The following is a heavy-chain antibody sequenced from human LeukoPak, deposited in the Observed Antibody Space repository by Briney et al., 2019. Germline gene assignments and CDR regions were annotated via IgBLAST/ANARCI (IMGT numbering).Heavy chain of an antibody. Sequence: SQTLSLTCTVSGGSISSGSYYWSWIRQPAGKGLEWIGHIYTSGGTNYNPSLKSRVTISVNTSNNQFSLTMASVTAADTAVYYCARLPRGLIRSYWGQGTLVTVSS. CDR2: IYTSGGT. D-gene: IGHD3-16*01. CDR1: GGSISSGSYY. CDR3: ARLPRGLIRSY. V-gene: IGHV4-61*09. J-gene: IGHJ4*02.